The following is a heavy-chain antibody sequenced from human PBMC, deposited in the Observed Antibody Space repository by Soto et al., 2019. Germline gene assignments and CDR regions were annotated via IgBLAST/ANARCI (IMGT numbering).Heavy chain of an antibody. CDR1: GGTLSNYA. CDR3: SRVRPTEYVGNYNNGMDV. V-gene: IGHV1-69*01. J-gene: IGHJ6*04. Sequence: QVQLVQSGAEVKKPGSSVKVSCKASGGTLSNYAFTWVRQAPGQGLEWMGGFIPIFNTANYAQRFQGRVTITPVESTSPAYVELISLRSEDTAVYYCSRVRPTEYVGNYNNGMDVWGEGTPGSVSS. D-gene: IGHD1-26*01. CDR2: FIPIFNTA.